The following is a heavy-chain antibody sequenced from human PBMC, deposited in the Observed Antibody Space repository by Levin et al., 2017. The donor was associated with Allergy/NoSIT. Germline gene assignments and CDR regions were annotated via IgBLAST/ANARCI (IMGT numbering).Heavy chain of an antibody. D-gene: IGHD3-9*01. J-gene: IGHJ4*02. V-gene: IGHV1-46*01. CDR1: GYTFTSYY. CDR2: INPSGGST. CDR3: ARGVERSILTGYFIDS. Sequence: ASVKVSCKASGYTFTSYYMHWVRQAPGQGLEWMGIINPSGGSTSYAQKFQGRVTMTRDTSTSTVYMELSSLRSEDTAVYYCARGVERSILTGYFIDSWGQGTLVTVSS.